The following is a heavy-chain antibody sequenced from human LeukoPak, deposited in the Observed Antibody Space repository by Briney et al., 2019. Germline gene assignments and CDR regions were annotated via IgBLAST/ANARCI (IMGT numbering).Heavy chain of an antibody. J-gene: IGHJ6*02. CDR3: AREGYYDSSGYYYYYYGMDV. CDR2: ISAYNGNT. CDR1: GYTFIGYY. V-gene: IGHV1-18*04. D-gene: IGHD3-22*01. Sequence: GASVKVSCTASGYTFIGYYIHWVRQAPGQGLEWMGWISAYNGNTSYAQKLQGRVTMTTDTSTSTAYMELRSPRSDDTAVYYCAREGYYDSSGYYYYYYGMDVWGQGTTVTVSS.